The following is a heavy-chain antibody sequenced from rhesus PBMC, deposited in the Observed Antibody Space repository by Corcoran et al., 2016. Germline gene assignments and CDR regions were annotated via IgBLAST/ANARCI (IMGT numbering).Heavy chain of an antibody. CDR3: ARGSYISSGYNRFDV. J-gene: IGHJ5-1*01. CDR1: GFSFSAYS. Sequence: QVQLVQSGTEVKMPGSSVKVSCRASGFSFSAYSIPWGRRAPRQGREWMGWIKPDRGNTEYPDNVQGRVTMSSDASRTTVYMELSGLKYEDTAVYYCARGSYISSGYNRFDVWGAGVVVTVSS. D-gene: IGHD1-1*01. V-gene: IGHV1S2*01. CDR2: IKPDRGNT.